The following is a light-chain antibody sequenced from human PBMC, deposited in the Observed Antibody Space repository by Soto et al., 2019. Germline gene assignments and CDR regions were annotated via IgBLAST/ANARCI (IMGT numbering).Light chain of an antibody. V-gene: IGKV1-39*01. CDR1: ENIAKY. CDR3: QQSFSTHAPT. Sequence: DIQMTQSPSSLSASVGDRVTITCRASENIAKYLNWYQQKQGKAPKILIYGASSLQSGVPSRFSGSGSGTDFTLTISSLQPEDFSIYYCQQSFSTHAPTFGGGTKVEIK. J-gene: IGKJ4*01. CDR2: GAS.